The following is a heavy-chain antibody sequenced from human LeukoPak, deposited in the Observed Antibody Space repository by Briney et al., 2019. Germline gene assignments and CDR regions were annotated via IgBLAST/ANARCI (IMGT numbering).Heavy chain of an antibody. CDR3: ARDCSGIAAAGTPSGYCYMDV. J-gene: IGHJ6*03. CDR1: GGSISSGSYY. Sequence: SETLSLTCTVSGGSISSGSYYWSWIRQPAGKGLEWIGRIYTSGSTNYNPSLKSRVTISVDTSKNQFSLKLSSVTAADTAVYYCARDCSGIAAAGTPSGYCYMDVWGKGTTVTVSS. D-gene: IGHD6-13*01. V-gene: IGHV4-61*02. CDR2: IYTSGST.